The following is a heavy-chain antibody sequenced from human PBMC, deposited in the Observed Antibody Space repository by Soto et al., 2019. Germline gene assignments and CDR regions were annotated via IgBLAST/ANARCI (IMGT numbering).Heavy chain of an antibody. J-gene: IGHJ4*02. Sequence: SVKVSCKASGFTFTSSAVQWVRQARGQRLEWIGWIVVGSGNTNYAQKFQERVTITRDMSTSTAYMELSSLRSEDTAVYYCAAVPLRRTTVTTTSNYWGQGTLVTVSS. CDR2: IVVGSGNT. V-gene: IGHV1-58*01. CDR1: GFTFTSSA. D-gene: IGHD4-17*01. CDR3: AAVPLRRTTVTTTSNY.